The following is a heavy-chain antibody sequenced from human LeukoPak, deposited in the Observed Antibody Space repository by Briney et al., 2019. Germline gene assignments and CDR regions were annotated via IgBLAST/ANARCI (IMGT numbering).Heavy chain of an antibody. Sequence: PSETLSLTCAVYGGSFSGYYWSWIRQPPGKGLEWIGEINHSRSTYYNPSLKSRVTISVDTSKNQFSLKLSSVTAADTAVYYCARGPSPDYWGRGTLVTVSS. CDR2: INHSRST. J-gene: IGHJ4*02. CDR3: ARGPSPDY. CDR1: GGSFSGYY. V-gene: IGHV4-34*01.